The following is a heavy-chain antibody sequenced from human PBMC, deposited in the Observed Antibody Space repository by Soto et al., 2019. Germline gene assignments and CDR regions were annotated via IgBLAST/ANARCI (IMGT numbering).Heavy chain of an antibody. CDR3: ATLTKYDILTGFYPC. CDR1: GFTVNSSY. V-gene: IGHV3-66*01. Sequence: EVQLVESGGGLVQPGGSLRLSCAASGFTVNSSYMSWVRQAPGKGLEWVSVIYSDGSTYYADSVKGRFIISRDNSNNTLYFQMNSLRAEDTAVYYCATLTKYDILTGFYPCWGQGTLVTVSS. D-gene: IGHD3-9*01. CDR2: IYSDGST. J-gene: IGHJ4*02.